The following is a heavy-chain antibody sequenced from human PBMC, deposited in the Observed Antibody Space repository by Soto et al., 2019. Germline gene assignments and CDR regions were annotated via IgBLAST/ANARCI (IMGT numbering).Heavy chain of an antibody. J-gene: IGHJ5*02. CDR2: VYYSGTT. Sequence: SETLSLTCTVSGGSINDYYWSWIRQPPGKGLEWIGYVYYSGTTNYNPSLNSRVTISVDTSKKQFFLKLSSVTAADTAVYYCARVPGPWGQGTLVPVSS. V-gene: IGHV4-59*08. D-gene: IGHD3-10*01. CDR1: GGSINDYY. CDR3: ARVPGP.